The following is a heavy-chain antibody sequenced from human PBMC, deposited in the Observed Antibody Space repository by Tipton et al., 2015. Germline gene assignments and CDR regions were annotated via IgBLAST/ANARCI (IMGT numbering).Heavy chain of an antibody. V-gene: IGHV3-33*01. CDR1: GFALSRYG. J-gene: IGHJ4*02. D-gene: IGHD5-24*01. Sequence: SLRLSCEVSGFALSRYGMHWVRQAPGKGLEWVAVIWYDGSNKYYADSVKGRFTISRDNSKNTLYLQMNSLRAEDTAVYYCARGRRLGRWLQSGVYFRNWGQGTLVTVSS. CDR3: ARGRRLGRWLQSGVYFRN. CDR2: IWYDGSNK.